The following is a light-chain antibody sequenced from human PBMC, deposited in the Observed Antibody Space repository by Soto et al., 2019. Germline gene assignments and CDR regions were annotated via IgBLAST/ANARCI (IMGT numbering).Light chain of an antibody. CDR1: QRVSARY. CDR3: QQYSDSPPT. Sequence: IVLTQSPGTLSLSPGDRATLSCRASQRVSARYLAWYHQKPGQAPRLLIFGASDRATGIPDRVSGSGSGTDFTLTIDRLEPEEFAMYYCQQYSDSPPTFGQGTKVDI. J-gene: IGKJ1*01. CDR2: GAS. V-gene: IGKV3-20*01.